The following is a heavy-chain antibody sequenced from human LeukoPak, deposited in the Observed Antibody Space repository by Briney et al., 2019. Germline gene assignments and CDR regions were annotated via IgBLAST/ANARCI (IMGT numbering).Heavy chain of an antibody. CDR1: GFTFSDYY. CDR2: ISSSGSTI. D-gene: IGHD6-13*01. CDR3: ARDFKIAAAGPHAEYFQH. V-gene: IGHV3-11*04. Sequence: GGSLRLSCAASGFTFSDYYMSWIRQAPGKGLEWVSYISSSGSTIYYADSVKGRFTISRDNAKNSLYLQMNSLRAEDTAVYYCARDFKIAAAGPHAEYFQHWGQGTLVTVSS. J-gene: IGHJ1*01.